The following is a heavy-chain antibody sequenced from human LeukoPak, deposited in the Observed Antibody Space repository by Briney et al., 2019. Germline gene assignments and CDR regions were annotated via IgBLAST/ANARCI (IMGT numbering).Heavy chain of an antibody. CDR1: GFNFHIYD. CDR2: ISYDGIKK. Sequence: GGSLRLSCAASGFNFHIYDMHWVRQAPGKGLEWVALISYDGIKKYYADSVKGRFTISRDNSKDTLYLQMNSLRAEDTAVYYCARGPGYSSGWYVLSVDYWGQGTLVTVSS. CDR3: ARGPGYSSGWYVLSVDY. J-gene: IGHJ4*02. V-gene: IGHV3-30*04. D-gene: IGHD6-19*01.